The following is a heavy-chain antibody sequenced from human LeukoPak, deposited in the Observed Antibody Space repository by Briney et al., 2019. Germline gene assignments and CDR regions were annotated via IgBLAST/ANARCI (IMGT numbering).Heavy chain of an antibody. V-gene: IGHV1-69*04. CDR1: GGTFSSDA. CDR2: IIPILGIA. J-gene: IGHJ4*02. CDR3: ARGNAGGY. D-gene: IGHD1-26*01. Sequence: GASVNVSCKASGGTFSSDAISWVRQAAGQGLERMGRIIPILGIANYAQKFQGRVTITADKSTSTAYMELSSLRSEDTAVYYCARGNAGGYWGQGTLVAVSS.